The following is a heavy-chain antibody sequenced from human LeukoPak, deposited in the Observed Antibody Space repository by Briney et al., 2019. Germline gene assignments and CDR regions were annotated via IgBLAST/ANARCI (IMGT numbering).Heavy chain of an antibody. Sequence: GGSLRLSCAASGFTFSSYAMSWDRQAPGKGLEWVSAISGSGGSTYYADSVKGRLTISRDNSKNTLYLQMNSLRAEDTAVYYCAKDRVLMYSSSWFDYWGQGTLVTVSS. CDR3: AKDRVLMYSSSWFDY. J-gene: IGHJ4*02. V-gene: IGHV3-23*01. CDR1: GFTFSSYA. CDR2: ISGSGGST. D-gene: IGHD6-13*01.